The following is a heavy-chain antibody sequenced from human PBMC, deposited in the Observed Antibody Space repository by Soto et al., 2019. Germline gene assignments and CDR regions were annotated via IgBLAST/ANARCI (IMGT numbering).Heavy chain of an antibody. J-gene: IGHJ4*02. V-gene: IGHV3-13*01. D-gene: IGHD6-13*01. CDR3: VRVSSSGWYN. CDR1: GFTFSNHD. CDR2: IGTAGDT. Sequence: EVQLVESGGGLVQPGGSLRLSCAASGFTFSNHDMHWVRQGTGKGLEWVSGIGTAGDTYYPDSVKGRFTVSRENAKNSLYLQMNSLTAGDMAVYYCVRVSSSGWYNWGQGTLVTVSS.